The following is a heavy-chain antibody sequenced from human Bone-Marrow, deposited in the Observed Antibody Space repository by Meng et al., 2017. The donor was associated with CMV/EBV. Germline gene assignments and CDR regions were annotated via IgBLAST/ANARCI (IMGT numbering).Heavy chain of an antibody. CDR3: ARGGGDRSS. Sequence: SETLSLTCAVYGGSFSGYYCNWIRQPPGKGLEWIGEINHSGSTSYNPSLKSRVTISLDTSKNQFSLKLSSVTAADTAVYYCARGGGDRSSWGPGTLVTVSS. CDR2: INHSGST. J-gene: IGHJ4*02. CDR1: GGSFSGYY. V-gene: IGHV4-34*01. D-gene: IGHD2-21*02.